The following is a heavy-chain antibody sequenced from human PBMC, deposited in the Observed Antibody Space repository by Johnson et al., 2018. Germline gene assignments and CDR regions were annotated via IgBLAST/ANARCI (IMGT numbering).Heavy chain of an antibody. CDR2: INSDGSST. V-gene: IGHV3-74*01. D-gene: IGHD5-18*01. J-gene: IGHJ6*03. CDR3: ARAQRRYSYDRYYYYMDV. Sequence: VQLQESGGGLVQPGGSLRLSCAASGFTFSSYWMHWVRQAPGKGLVWVSRINSDGSSTSYADSVKGRFTISRDNAKNPLYIQMDSLRAGDTVVYYCARAQRRYSYDRYYYYMDVWGKGTTVAVSS. CDR1: GFTFSSYW.